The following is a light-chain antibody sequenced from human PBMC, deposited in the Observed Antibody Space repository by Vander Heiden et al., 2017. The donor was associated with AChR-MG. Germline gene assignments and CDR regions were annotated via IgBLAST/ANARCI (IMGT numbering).Light chain of an antibody. V-gene: IGLV1-47*01. J-gene: IGLJ2*01. Sequence: QSVLTQPPPASGTPGQRVTLSCPGGSSNIGITYVYWYQPLPGTAPKPLIYRNVQRPSGVPDGFSGSKSGTSASLAISGLRSEDEADYYCAAWDDSLSGRLFGGGTTLTVL. CDR2: RNV. CDR3: AAWDDSLSGRL. CDR1: SSNIGITY.